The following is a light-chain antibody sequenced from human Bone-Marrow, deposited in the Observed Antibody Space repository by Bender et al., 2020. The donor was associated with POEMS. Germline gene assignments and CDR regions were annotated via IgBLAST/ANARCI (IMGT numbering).Light chain of an antibody. V-gene: IGLV2-8*01. CDR3: QSYGNSLGGWV. CDR1: TSDLGRYDY. J-gene: IGLJ3*02. Sequence: QSALTQPPSASGSPGQSVTISCTGTTSDLGRYDYVSWYQHHPGNAPKLMVYEGSKRPSGVPDRFSGSKSGTSASLAITGLQAEDEGDYYCQSYGNSLGGWVFGGGTKLTVL. CDR2: EGS.